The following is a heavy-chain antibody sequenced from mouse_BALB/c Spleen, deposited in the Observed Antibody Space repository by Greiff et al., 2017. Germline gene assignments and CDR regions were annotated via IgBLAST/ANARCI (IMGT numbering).Heavy chain of an antibody. J-gene: IGHJ4*01. CDR2: IWGDGST. V-gene: IGHV2-6-7*01. D-gene: IGHD2-3*01. CDR3: ARVRVYDGYSYAMDY. Sequence: VKLVESGPGLVAPSQSLSITCTVSGFSLTGYGVNWVRQPPGKGLEWLGMIWGDGSTDYNSALKSRLSISKDNSKSQVFLKMNSLQTDDTARYYCARVRVYDGYSYAMDYWGQGTSVTVSA. CDR1: GFSLTGYG.